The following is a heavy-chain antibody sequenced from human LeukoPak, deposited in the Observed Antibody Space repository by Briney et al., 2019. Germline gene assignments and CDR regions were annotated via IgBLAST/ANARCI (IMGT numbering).Heavy chain of an antibody. J-gene: IGHJ4*02. V-gene: IGHV4-34*01. CDR3: ASNCSSTSCYTRGFAY. CDR1: GGSFSVYY. CDR2: INHSGST. Sequence: SDTLSLTCEVYGGSFSVYYWSWIRQAPGNGLEWIGEINHSGSTNYNPSHHSRITMSVATSKDQFSLNLSSMTAADTAVYYCASNCSSTSCYTRGFAYWGQGNLVTVSS. D-gene: IGHD2-2*02.